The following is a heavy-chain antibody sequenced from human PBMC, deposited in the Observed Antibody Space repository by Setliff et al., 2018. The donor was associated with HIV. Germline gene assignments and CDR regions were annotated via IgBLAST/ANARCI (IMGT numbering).Heavy chain of an antibody. CDR2: IYYSGST. D-gene: IGHD2-15*01. Sequence: ASETLSLTCPVSGGSLSSSNYYCGWIRQPPGKGLEWIGSIYYSGSTYYKPSLKSRVTISVDTSKNQFSLKLNSVTAADTAMYYCARVVDADYLDYWGQGTPVTVSS. CDR3: ARVVDADYLDY. J-gene: IGHJ4*02. CDR1: GGSLSSSNYY. V-gene: IGHV4-39*01.